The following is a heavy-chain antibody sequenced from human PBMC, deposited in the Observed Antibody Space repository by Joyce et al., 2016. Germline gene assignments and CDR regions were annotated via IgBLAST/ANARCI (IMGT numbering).Heavy chain of an antibody. CDR1: GFTFSYYA. J-gene: IGHJ3*02. D-gene: IGHD4-23*01. CDR3: VLGGNSEFDAFDI. CDR2: ISNNGGSK. Sequence: EVQLVESGAGLVQPGGSLRLSCASSGFTFSYYAMHWVRQAPGKGLEYVAAISNNGGSKYYADSVKGRFTISRDNSKNTLYLQMGSLRPEDMAVYYCVLGGNSEFDAFDIWGQGTMVIVSS. V-gene: IGHV3-64*02.